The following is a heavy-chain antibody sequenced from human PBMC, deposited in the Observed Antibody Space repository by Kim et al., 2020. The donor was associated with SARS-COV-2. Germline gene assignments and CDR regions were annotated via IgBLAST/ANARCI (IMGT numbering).Heavy chain of an antibody. V-gene: IGHV3-30*04. CDR3: ARDVMGNGGDSYYYGMDV. J-gene: IGHJ6*02. CDR1: GFTFSSYA. CDR2: ISYDGSNK. Sequence: GGSLRLSCAASGFTFSSYAMHWVRQAPGKGLEWVAVISYDGSNKYYADSVKGRFTISRDNSKNTLYLQMNSLRAEDTAVYYCARDVMGNGGDSYYYGMDVWGQGTTVTVSS. D-gene: IGHD2-21*01.